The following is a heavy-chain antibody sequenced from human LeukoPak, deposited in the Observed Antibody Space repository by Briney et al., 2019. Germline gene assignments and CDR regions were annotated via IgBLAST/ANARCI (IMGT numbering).Heavy chain of an antibody. J-gene: IGHJ5*02. CDR2: IDPSNSYT. Sequence: GESLKISCKGSGYSFTSYWIGWVRQMPGKGLEWMGRIDPSNSYTNYSPSFQGHVTISADKSISTAYLQWSSLKASDTAMYYCATGSYSSSWYWFDPWGQGTLVTVSS. CDR3: ATGSYSSSWYWFDP. CDR1: GYSFTSYW. V-gene: IGHV5-10-1*01. D-gene: IGHD6-13*01.